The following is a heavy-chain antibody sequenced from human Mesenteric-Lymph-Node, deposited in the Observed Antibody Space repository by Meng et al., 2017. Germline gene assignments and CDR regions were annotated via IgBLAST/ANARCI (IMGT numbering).Heavy chain of an antibody. J-gene: IGHJ4*02. CDR3: ATQESRDGHNPY. Sequence: GPVLVKPQGTLFLTCVASAGSIRRSYWLTGVRQPTWKGLEWIGEMYHSETTNYNPSLKSRVTISMGKSNNQLSLKLNSVTAADTAVYYCATQESRDGHNPYWGQGTLVTVSS. V-gene: IGHV4-4*03. CDR1: AGSIRRSYW. CDR2: MYHSETT. D-gene: IGHD5-24*01.